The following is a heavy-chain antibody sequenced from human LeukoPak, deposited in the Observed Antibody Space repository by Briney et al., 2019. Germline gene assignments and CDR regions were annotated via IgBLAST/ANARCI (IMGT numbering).Heavy chain of an antibody. Sequence: ASVKVSCKASGGTFSSYAISWVRQAPGQGLEWMGGTIPIFGTANYAQRFQGRVTITADESTSTAYMELSSLRSEDTAVYYCARGSFNYYDSSGYPFDYWGQGTLVTVSS. J-gene: IGHJ4*02. CDR3: ARGSFNYYDSSGYPFDY. V-gene: IGHV1-69*13. D-gene: IGHD3-22*01. CDR1: GGTFSSYA. CDR2: TIPIFGTA.